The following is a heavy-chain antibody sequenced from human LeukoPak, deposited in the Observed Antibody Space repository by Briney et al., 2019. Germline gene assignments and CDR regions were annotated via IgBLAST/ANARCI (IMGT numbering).Heavy chain of an antibody. V-gene: IGHV4-30-4*01. D-gene: IGHD3-10*01. J-gene: IGHJ4*02. CDR1: GGSISSGDYY. CDR3: ARGPYGSGSYY. CDR2: IYYSGTT. Sequence: SQTLSLTCTVSGGSISSGDYYWSWIRQPPGKGLEWIGYIYYSGTTYYNPSLRSRVTISVDTSKNQFSLKLTSVTAADTAVYFCARGPYGSGSYYWGQGTLVTVSS.